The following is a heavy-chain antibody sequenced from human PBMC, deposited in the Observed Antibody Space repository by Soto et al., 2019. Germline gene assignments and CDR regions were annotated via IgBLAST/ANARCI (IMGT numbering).Heavy chain of an antibody. CDR3: ARDREIDWNYDYYYYGMDV. J-gene: IGHJ6*02. CDR2: ISSSGSTI. D-gene: IGHD1-7*01. CDR1: GFTFSDYY. V-gene: IGHV3-11*01. Sequence: QVQLVESGGGLVKPGGSLRLSCAASGFTFSDYYMSWIRQAPGKGLEWVSYISSSGSTIYYADSVKGRFTISRDNAKNSLYLQMNSLRAEDTAVYYCARDREIDWNYDYYYYGMDVWGQGTTATVSS.